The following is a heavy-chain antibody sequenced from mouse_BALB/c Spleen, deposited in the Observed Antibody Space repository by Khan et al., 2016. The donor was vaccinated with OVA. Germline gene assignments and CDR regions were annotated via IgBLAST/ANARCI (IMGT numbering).Heavy chain of an antibody. V-gene: IGHV1-7*01. CDR2: INPTSGDT. D-gene: IGHD2-3*01. CDR3: ARDGIDY. CDR1: GYTFTSYW. Sequence: QVQLKQSGAELAKPGASVKMSCKASGYTFTSYWMHWIKQRPGQGLEWIGYINPTSGDTDYNQKFKDKATLTADKSSSTAYMQLSSLTSDDSAVYYCARDGIDYWGQGTALTVSA. J-gene: IGHJ2*01.